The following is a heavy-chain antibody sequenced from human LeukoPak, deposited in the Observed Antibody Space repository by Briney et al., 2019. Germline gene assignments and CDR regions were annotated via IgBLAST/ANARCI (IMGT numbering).Heavy chain of an antibody. Sequence: GGSLRLSCAASGFTFSSYAMSWVRQAPGKGLEWVSAISGSGGSTYYADSVKGRFTISRDNAKNSLYLQMNTLRADDTAVYYCARGARGSIWGQGTMVTVSS. D-gene: IGHD2-15*01. V-gene: IGHV3-23*01. CDR2: ISGSGGST. CDR1: GFTFSSYA. J-gene: IGHJ3*02. CDR3: ARGARGSI.